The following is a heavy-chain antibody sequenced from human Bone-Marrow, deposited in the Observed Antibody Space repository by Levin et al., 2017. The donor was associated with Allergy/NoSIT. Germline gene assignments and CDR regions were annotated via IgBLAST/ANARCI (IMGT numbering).Heavy chain of an antibody. CDR3: ARTTLVQEYYFDY. D-gene: IGHD6-13*01. V-gene: IGHV1-69*02. CDR1: GGTFSGYY. CDR2: IIFIVGET. Sequence: EASVKVSCKASGGTFSGYYITWVRQPPGQGLEWMGRIIFIVGETNYAQKFQGRVTVTADKSASTVYMELSTLTSEDTAVYYCARTTLVQEYYFDYWGQGTLVTVSS. J-gene: IGHJ4*02.